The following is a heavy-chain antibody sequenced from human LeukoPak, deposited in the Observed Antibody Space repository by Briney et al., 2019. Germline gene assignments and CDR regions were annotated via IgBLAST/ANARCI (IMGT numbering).Heavy chain of an antibody. CDR2: ISYDGNDK. D-gene: IGHD6-19*01. CDR1: GFTFSSYA. CDR3: TRLQIAVAGPNWFDP. J-gene: IGHJ5*02. V-gene: IGHV3-30*03. Sequence: GGSLRLSCAASGFTFSSYAMHWVRQTPGKGLEWVAIISYDGNDKYYADSVKGRFTISRDNSKNTLYLQMNSLRAEDTAVYYCTRLQIAVAGPNWFDPWGQGTLVTVSS.